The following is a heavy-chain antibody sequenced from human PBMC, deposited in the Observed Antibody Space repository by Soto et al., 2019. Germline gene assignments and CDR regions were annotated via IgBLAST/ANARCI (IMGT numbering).Heavy chain of an antibody. Sequence: SETLSLTCTVSGGSISSSFYWDWIRQPPGKGLEWIGNMYSSGSTYYNPSLKSRVTISVDTSKNKFSLKLTSVTAADTGVYYCASSSPFHYWGPGILVT. CDR1: GGSISSSFY. D-gene: IGHD6-6*01. CDR3: ASSSPFHY. CDR2: MYSSGST. V-gene: IGHV4-39*01. J-gene: IGHJ4*02.